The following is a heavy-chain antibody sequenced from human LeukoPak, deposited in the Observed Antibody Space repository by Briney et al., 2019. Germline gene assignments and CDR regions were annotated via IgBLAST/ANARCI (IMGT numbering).Heavy chain of an antibody. CDR1: GGTFSSYA. D-gene: IGHD6-19*01. CDR3: ARSERSGWLYYFDY. Sequence: EASVKVSCKASGGTFSSYAISWVRQAPGQGLEWMGGIIPIFGTANYAQKFQGRVTMTMDTSTSTVYMELSSLRSEDSAVYYCARSERSGWLYYFDYWGQGTLVTVSS. V-gene: IGHV1-69*05. J-gene: IGHJ4*02. CDR2: IIPIFGTA.